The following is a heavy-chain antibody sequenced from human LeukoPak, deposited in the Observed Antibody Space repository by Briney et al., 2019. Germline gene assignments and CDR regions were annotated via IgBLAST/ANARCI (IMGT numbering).Heavy chain of an antibody. D-gene: IGHD6-19*01. J-gene: IGHJ4*02. CDR3: ARHTLSSGWDYYFDY. CDR1: GDSVSSNSAA. CDR2: TYYRSKWYN. V-gene: IGHV6-1*01. Sequence: SQTLSHTCAISGDSVSSNSAAWNWIRQSPSRGFEWLGRTYYRSKWYNDYAVSVKSRITINPDTSKNQFSLQLNSVTPEDTAVYYCARHTLSSGWDYYFDYWGQGTLVTVSS.